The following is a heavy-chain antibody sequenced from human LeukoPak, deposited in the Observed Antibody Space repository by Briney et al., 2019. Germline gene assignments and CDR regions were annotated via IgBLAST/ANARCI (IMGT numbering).Heavy chain of an antibody. CDR1: GFTFSSYG. D-gene: IGHD1/OR15-1a*01. J-gene: IGHJ4*02. Sequence: GGSLRLSCAASGFTFSSYGMHWVRQAPGKGLEWVAFIRYDGSNKYYSGSVKGRFTISRDNSKNTLYLQMNSLRAEDTAVYYCAKSVTGTIYYFDYWGQGTLVTVSS. V-gene: IGHV3-30*02. CDR3: AKSVTGTIYYFDY. CDR2: IRYDGSNK.